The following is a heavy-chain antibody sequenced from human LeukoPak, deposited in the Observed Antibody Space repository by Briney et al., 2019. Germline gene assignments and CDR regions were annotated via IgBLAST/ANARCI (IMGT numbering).Heavy chain of an antibody. CDR1: GFTFSSYW. D-gene: IGHD2-2*01. V-gene: IGHV3-74*01. Sequence: GGSLRLSCAASGFTFSSYWMHWVRQAPGKGLVWVSRINSDGSSTSYADSVKGRFTISRDNAKNTLYLQMNSLRAEDMAVYYCARASGYCSSTSCTYYYGMDVWGQGTTVTVSS. J-gene: IGHJ6*02. CDR2: INSDGSST. CDR3: ARASGYCSSTSCTYYYGMDV.